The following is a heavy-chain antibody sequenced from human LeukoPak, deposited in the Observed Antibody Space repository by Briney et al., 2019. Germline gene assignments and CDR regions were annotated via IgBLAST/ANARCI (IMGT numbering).Heavy chain of an antibody. CDR3: ARDLAVVTAIPSPSGPEHY. J-gene: IGHJ4*02. V-gene: IGHV1-46*01. CDR2: INPSGGST. CDR1: GHTFTSYY. D-gene: IGHD2-21*02. Sequence: ASVKVSCKASGHTFTSYYMHWVRQAPGQGLEWMGIINPSGGSTSYAQKFQGRVTMTRDTSTSTVYMELSSLRSEDTAVYYCARDLAVVTAIPSPSGPEHYWDQGTLVTVSS.